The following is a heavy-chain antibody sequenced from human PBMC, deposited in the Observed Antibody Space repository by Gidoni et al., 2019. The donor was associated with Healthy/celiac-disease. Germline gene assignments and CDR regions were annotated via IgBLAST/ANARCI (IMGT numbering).Heavy chain of an antibody. V-gene: IGHV1-69*06. CDR2: IIPIFGTA. CDR1: GGTFSSYA. Sequence: QVQLVQSGAEVKKPGSSVKVSCKASGGTFSSYAISWVRQAPGQGLEWMGGIIPIFGTANYAQKFQGRVTITADKSTSTAYMELSSLRSEDTAVYYCASAPRYCSSTSCYTSPWFDPWGQGTLVTVSS. D-gene: IGHD2-2*02. CDR3: ASAPRYCSSTSCYTSPWFDP. J-gene: IGHJ5*02.